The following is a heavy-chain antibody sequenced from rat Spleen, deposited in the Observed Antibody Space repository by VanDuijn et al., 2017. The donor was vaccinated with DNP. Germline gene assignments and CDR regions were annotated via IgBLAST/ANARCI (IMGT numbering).Heavy chain of an antibody. V-gene: IGHV5-31*01. CDR3: TTDFERGY. CDR1: GFTFNNYY. Sequence: EVQLVESGGNLVQPGGSLKLSCIASGFTFNNYYMTWIRQVPGTGLEWVASISNGGGSTYYPDSVKGRFTISIDNAKSILYLQMDSLRSEDTATYYCTTDFERGYWGQGVMVTVSS. CDR2: ISNGGGST. D-gene: IGHD1-11*01. J-gene: IGHJ2*01.